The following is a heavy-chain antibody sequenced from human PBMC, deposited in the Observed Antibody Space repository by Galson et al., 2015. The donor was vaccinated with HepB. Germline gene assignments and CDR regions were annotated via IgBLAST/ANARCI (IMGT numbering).Heavy chain of an antibody. J-gene: IGHJ6*02. CDR2: IIPIFGTA. CDR1: GGTFSSYA. Sequence: SVKVSCKASGGTFSSYAISWVRQAPGQGLEWMGGIIPIFGTANYAQKFQGRVTITADESTSTAYMELSSLRSEDTAVYYCARGKMFVGATTSPMDVWGQGTTVTVSS. V-gene: IGHV1-69*13. D-gene: IGHD1-26*01. CDR3: ARGKMFVGATTSPMDV.